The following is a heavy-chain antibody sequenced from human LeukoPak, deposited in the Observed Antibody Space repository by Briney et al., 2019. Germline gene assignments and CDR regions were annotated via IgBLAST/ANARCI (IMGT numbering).Heavy chain of an antibody. D-gene: IGHD1-7*01. Sequence: QSGGSLRLSCAASGFTFSSYAMSWVRQAPGKGLEWVSAVSGSGGSTYYSDSVKGRFTISRYNSKNTLFLQMNSLEAEDTAVYYCAKDRGTTGAFDYWGQGTLVTVSS. V-gene: IGHV3-23*01. CDR1: GFTFSSYA. CDR3: AKDRGTTGAFDY. J-gene: IGHJ4*02. CDR2: VSGSGGST.